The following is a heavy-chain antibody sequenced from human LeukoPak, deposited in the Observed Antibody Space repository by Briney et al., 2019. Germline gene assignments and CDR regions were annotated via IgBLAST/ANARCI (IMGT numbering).Heavy chain of an antibody. CDR2: INPNSGGT. V-gene: IGHV1-2*02. D-gene: IGHD1-26*01. CDR3: ARKPIVGATLDYYYYMDV. CDR1: GYTFTGYY. Sequence: ASVKVSCKASGYTFTGYYMHWVRQAPGQGLEWMGWINPNSGGTNYAQKFQGRVTVTRDTSISTAYMELSRLRSDDTAVYYCARKPIVGATLDYYYYMDVWGKGTTVTVSS. J-gene: IGHJ6*03.